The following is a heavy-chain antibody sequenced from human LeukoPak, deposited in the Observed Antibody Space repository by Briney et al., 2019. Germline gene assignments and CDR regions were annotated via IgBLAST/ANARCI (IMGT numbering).Heavy chain of an antibody. Sequence: PGASVRVSCKASGGTFSSYAISWVRQAPGQGLEWMGGIIPIFGTANYAQKFQGRVTITADESTSTAYMELSSLRSEDTAVYYCARGRTTQYYYYYMDAWGKGTTVTVSS. CDR3: ARGRTTQYYYYYMDA. V-gene: IGHV1-69*13. J-gene: IGHJ6*03. D-gene: IGHD1-7*01. CDR1: GGTFSSYA. CDR2: IIPIFGTA.